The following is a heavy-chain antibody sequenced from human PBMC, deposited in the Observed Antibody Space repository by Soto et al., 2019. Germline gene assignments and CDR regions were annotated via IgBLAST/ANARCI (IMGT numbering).Heavy chain of an antibody. J-gene: IGHJ4*02. CDR2: IYYSGST. CDR3: ARQDGNYGSGSYFAY. D-gene: IGHD3-10*01. CDR1: GGSISSSSYY. V-gene: IGHV4-39*01. Sequence: SETLSLTCTVSGGSISSSSYYWGWIRQPPGKGLEWIGSIYYSGSTYYNPSLKSRVTISVDTSKNQFSLKLSSVTAADTAVYYCARQDGNYGSGSYFAYWGQGTLVTVSS.